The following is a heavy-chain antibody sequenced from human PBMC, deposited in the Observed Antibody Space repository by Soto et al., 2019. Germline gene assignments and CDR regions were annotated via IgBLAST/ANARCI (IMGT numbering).Heavy chain of an antibody. Sequence: QVQLVQSGAEVKKPGASVKVSCKASGYTFTSYGISWVRQAPGQGLEWMGWINPYNGNTNYAQKLQGRVTMTTDTSTSTAYRELMSLTSYDTAVYYYARDGGYSDYDQDYWGQVTLVTDSS. V-gene: IGHV1-18*01. J-gene: IGHJ4*02. CDR1: GYTFTSYG. CDR3: ARDGGYSDYDQDY. D-gene: IGHD5-12*01. CDR2: INPYNGNT.